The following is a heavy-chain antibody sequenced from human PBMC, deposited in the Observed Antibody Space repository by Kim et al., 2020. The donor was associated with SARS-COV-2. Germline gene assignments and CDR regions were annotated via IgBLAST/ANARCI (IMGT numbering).Heavy chain of an antibody. D-gene: IGHD5-18*01. CDR2: ISGSGGST. CDR3: AKGDTAMVSGDAFDI. V-gene: IGHV3-23*01. CDR1: GFTFSSYA. J-gene: IGHJ3*02. Sequence: GGSLRLSCAASGFTFSSYAMSWVRQAPGKGLEWVSGISGSGGSTYYADSVKGRFTISRDNSKNTLYLQMNSLRAEDTAVYYCAKGDTAMVSGDAFDIWGQGTMVTVSS.